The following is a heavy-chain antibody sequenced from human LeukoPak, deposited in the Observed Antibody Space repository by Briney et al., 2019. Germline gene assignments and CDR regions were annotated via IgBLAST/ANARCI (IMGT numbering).Heavy chain of an antibody. CDR1: GYSISSGYC. V-gene: IGHV4-38-2*02. CDR3: ARSLPKPSAFDY. J-gene: IGHJ4*02. D-gene: IGHD1-14*01. CDR2: IYHSGST. Sequence: SETLSLTCTVSGYSISSGYCWGWIRQPPGKGLEWIGSIYHSGSTYYNPSLKSRVTISVDTSKNQFSLKLSSVTAADTAVYYCARSLPKPSAFDYWGQGTLVTVSS.